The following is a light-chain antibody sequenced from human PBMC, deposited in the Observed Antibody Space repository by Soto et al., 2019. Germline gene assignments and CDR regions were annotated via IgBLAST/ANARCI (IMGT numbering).Light chain of an antibody. CDR3: QQYVSSGT. V-gene: IGKV3-20*01. CDR1: QSVSNNY. J-gene: IGKJ1*01. CDR2: GAS. Sequence: EIVLTQSPGTLSLSPGERATLSCRASQSVSNNYLAWYQQKPGQAPRLLIHGASNRATGIPDRFSGSGSGTDFTLTISRLEPEDFAVYYCQQYVSSGTFGQGTKVEIK.